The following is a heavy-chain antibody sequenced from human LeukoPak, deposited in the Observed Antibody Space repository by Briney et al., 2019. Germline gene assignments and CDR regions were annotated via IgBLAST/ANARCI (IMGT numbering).Heavy chain of an antibody. V-gene: IGHV3-53*01. CDR2: IYSGGSR. Sequence: GGSLRLSCAASGFTVSSNYMSWVRQAPGKGLEWVSVIYSGGSRYYADSVKGRFTISRDKSKNTLYLQMNSLRVEDTAVYYCARANCGGDCPIDYWGQGTLVTVSS. CDR1: GFTVSSNY. J-gene: IGHJ4*02. D-gene: IGHD2-21*02. CDR3: ARANCGGDCPIDY.